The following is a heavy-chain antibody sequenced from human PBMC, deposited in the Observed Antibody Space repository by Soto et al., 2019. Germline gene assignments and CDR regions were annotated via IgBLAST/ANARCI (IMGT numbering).Heavy chain of an antibody. V-gene: IGHV4-30-4*01. J-gene: IGHJ4*02. CDR1: GGSISSGDYY. D-gene: IGHD6-13*01. CDR3: AKDQGSSWYEIDY. Sequence: PSETLSLTCTVSGGSISSGDYYWSWIRQPPGKGLEWIGYIYYSGSTYYNPSLKSRVTISVDTSKNQFSLKLSSVTAADTAVYYCAKDQGSSWYEIDYWGQGTLVTVSS. CDR2: IYYSGST.